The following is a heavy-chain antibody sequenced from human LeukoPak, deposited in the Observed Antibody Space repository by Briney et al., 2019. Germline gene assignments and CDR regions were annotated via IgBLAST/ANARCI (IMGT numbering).Heavy chain of an antibody. Sequence: SETLSLTCAVYGGSFSGYYWSWIRQPPGKGLEWIGEINHSGSTNYNPSLKSRVTISVDTSKNQFSLKLSSVTAADTAVYYCARSRGIAVPYGMDVWGQGTTVTVSS. D-gene: IGHD6-19*01. J-gene: IGHJ6*02. CDR2: INHSGST. CDR1: GGSFSGYY. V-gene: IGHV4-34*01. CDR3: ARSRGIAVPYGMDV.